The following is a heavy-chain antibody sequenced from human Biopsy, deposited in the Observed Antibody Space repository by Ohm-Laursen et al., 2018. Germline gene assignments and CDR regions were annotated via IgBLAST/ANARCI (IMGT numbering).Heavy chain of an antibody. CDR2: ISSRSSDI. D-gene: IGHD2-2*01. CDR1: EFNVDRNH. CDR3: ARNLGVTPGYQDY. V-gene: IGHV3-21*01. Sequence: SLRLSCTASEFNVDRNHMNWVRQAPGEGLEWVSSISSRSSDIYYADSVKGRFTISRDNAKNSLFLHMNSLRAEDTAVYYCARNLGVTPGYQDYWGQGTLVTVSS. J-gene: IGHJ4*02.